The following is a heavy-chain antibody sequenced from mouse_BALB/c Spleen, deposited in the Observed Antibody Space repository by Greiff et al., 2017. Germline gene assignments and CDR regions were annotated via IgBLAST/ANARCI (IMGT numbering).Heavy chain of an antibody. Sequence: EVQRVESGGGLVKPGGSLKLSCAASGFTFSSYAMSWVRQTPEKRLEWVASISSGGSTYYPDSVKGRFTISRDNARNILYLQMSSLRSEDTAMYYCARDGSGPYAMDYWGQGTSVTVSS. CDR2: ISSGGST. V-gene: IGHV5-6-5*01. J-gene: IGHJ4*01. CDR1: GFTFSSYA. CDR3: ARDGSGPYAMDY. D-gene: IGHD1-1*01.